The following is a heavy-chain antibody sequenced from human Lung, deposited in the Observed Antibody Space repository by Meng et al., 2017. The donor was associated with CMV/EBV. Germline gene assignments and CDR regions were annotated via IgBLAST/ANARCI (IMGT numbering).Heavy chain of an antibody. Sequence: QLQESGPGLVTPSGTLSLPSAVSGGTVSSSNWWSWVRQPPGKGLEWIGEIYHSGSTNYNPSLKSRVTISVDKSKNQFSLNLSSVTAADTAVYYCARVGQWLPIDYWGQGTLVTVSS. CDR3: ARVGQWLPIDY. CDR2: IYHSGST. CDR1: GGTVSSSNW. D-gene: IGHD6-19*01. J-gene: IGHJ4*02. V-gene: IGHV4-4*02.